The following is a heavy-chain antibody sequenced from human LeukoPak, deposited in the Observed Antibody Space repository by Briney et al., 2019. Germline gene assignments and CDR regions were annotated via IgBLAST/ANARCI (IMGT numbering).Heavy chain of an antibody. Sequence: PGGSLRLSCAASGFTFSSCAMSWVRQAPGKGLEWVSVISSSGGSTYYADSVKGRFTISRDNAKNSLYLQMNSLRAEDTAVYYCARECGGDCYSSYDAFDIWGQGTMVTVSS. CDR3: ARECGGDCYSSYDAFDI. J-gene: IGHJ3*02. D-gene: IGHD2-21*02. CDR2: ISSSGGST. V-gene: IGHV3-23*01. CDR1: GFTFSSCA.